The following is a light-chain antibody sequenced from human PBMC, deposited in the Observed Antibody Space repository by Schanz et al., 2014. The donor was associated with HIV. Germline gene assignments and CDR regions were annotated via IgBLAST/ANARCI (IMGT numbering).Light chain of an antibody. CDR1: QSLLHTNGQTY. J-gene: IGKJ5*01. CDR3: MQALQTPIT. Sequence: EIVMTQSPLSLPVSPGEPASISCRSSQSLLHTNGQTYMDWYLQKPGKSPQLLIYLGSNRASGVPDRFGGSGSGTDCTLKISRVEAEDVGVYYCMQALQTPITFGQGTRLEIK. V-gene: IGKV2-28*01. CDR2: LGS.